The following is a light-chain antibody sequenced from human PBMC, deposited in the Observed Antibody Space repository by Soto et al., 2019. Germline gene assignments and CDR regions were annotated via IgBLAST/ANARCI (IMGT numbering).Light chain of an antibody. J-gene: IGKJ3*01. Sequence: EVVLTQSPGTLSLSPGERVTLSCRARQSLTSNYLARYQQKPGQAPRLLIYHTSSRASGIPDRFSGSGSGTDFTLTISRLEPEDSAVYYCQQYGGVPFTFGPGTKVDVK. CDR3: QQYGGVPFT. CDR1: QSLTSNY. CDR2: HTS. V-gene: IGKV3-20*01.